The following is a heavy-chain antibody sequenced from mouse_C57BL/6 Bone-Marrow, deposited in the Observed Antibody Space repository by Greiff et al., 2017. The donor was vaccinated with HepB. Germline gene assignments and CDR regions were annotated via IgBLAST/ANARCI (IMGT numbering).Heavy chain of an antibody. CDR3: TRCGNYYGSSYWYFDV. CDR1: GYTFTSYW. V-gene: IGHV1-5*01. J-gene: IGHJ1*03. Sequence: VQLQQSGTVLARPGASVKMSCKTSGYTFTSYWMHWVKQRPGQGLEWIGAIYPGNSDTSYNQKFKGKAKLTAVTSASTAYMELSSLTNEDSAVYYCTRCGNYYGSSYWYFDVWGTGTTVTVSS. D-gene: IGHD1-1*01. CDR2: IYPGNSDT.